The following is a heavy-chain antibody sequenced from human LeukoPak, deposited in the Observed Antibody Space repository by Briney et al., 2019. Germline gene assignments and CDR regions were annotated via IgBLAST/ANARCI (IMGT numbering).Heavy chain of an antibody. CDR1: GFTFDDYA. CDR3: AKDIFRGRTSPDY. D-gene: IGHD2-2*01. V-gene: IGHV3-43D*03. CDR2: ISWDGGST. J-gene: IGHJ4*02. Sequence: GGSLRLSCAASGFTFDDYAMHWVRQAPGKGLEWVSLISWDGGSTYYADSVKGRFTISRDNSKNSLYLQMNSPRAEDTALYYCAKDIFRGRTSPDYWGQGTLVTVSS.